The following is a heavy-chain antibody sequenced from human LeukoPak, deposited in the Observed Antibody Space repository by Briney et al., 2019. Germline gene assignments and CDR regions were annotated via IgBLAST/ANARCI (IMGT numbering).Heavy chain of an antibody. J-gene: IGHJ4*02. D-gene: IGHD3-3*01. CDR3: ARGFRIFGVVIILNFDY. CDR1: GYTFTGYY. V-gene: IGHV1-2*02. Sequence: ALVKVSCKASGYTFTGYYMHWVRQAPGQGLEWMGWINPNSGGANYAQKFQGRVTMTRDTSISTAYMELSRLRSDDTAVYYCARGFRIFGVVIILNFDYWGQGTLVTVSS. CDR2: INPNSGGA.